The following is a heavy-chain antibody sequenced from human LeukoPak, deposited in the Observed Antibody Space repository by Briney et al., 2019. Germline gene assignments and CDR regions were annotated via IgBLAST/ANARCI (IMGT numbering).Heavy chain of an antibody. CDR1: GGSISSYY. J-gene: IGHJ3*02. Sequence: SETLPLTCTVSGGSISSYYWSWIRQPAGKGLEWIGRIYTSGSTNYNPSLKSRVTMSVGTSKNQFSLKLSSVTAADTAVYYCARVPHYYGSGSYSYQDAFDIWGQGTMVTVSS. CDR3: ARVPHYYGSGSYSYQDAFDI. D-gene: IGHD3-10*01. V-gene: IGHV4-4*07. CDR2: IYTSGST.